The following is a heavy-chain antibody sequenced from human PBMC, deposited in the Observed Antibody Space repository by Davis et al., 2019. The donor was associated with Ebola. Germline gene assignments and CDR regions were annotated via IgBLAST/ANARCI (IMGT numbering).Heavy chain of an antibody. J-gene: IGHJ4*02. CDR3: ARHGSIVGGEGFDY. Sequence: MPSETLSLTCTVSGGSISSYHWSWIRQPPGKGLEWIGYIYYSGSTNYNPSLKSRVTISVDTSKNQFSLKLSSVTAADTAVYYCARHGSIVGGEGFDYWGQGTLVTVSS. V-gene: IGHV4-59*01. CDR2: IYYSGST. CDR1: GGSISSYH. D-gene: IGHD1-26*01.